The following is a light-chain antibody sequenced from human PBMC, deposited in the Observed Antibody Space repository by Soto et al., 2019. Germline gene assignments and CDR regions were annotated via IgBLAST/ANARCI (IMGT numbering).Light chain of an antibody. Sequence: QSVLTQPPSVSAAPGQRVTISCSGSSSNIENNYVSWCRQLPGTAPKLLIYENNKRPSGIPDRFSGSKSGTSATLGITGLETGDEADYYCATWDSSLSGGVFGTGTKLTVL. J-gene: IGLJ1*01. CDR3: ATWDSSLSGGV. CDR2: ENN. CDR1: SSNIENNY. V-gene: IGLV1-51*02.